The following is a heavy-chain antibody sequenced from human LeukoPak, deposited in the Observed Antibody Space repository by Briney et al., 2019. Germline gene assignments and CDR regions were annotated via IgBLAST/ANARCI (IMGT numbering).Heavy chain of an antibody. Sequence: SETLSLTCTVSGGSISSGGYYWSWIRQPPGKGLEWIGYIYHSGSTYYNPSLKSRVTISVDRSKNQFSLKLSSVTAADTAVYYCARERSLREYYFDYWGQGTLVTVSS. V-gene: IGHV4-30-2*01. CDR1: GGSISSGGYY. CDR2: IYHSGST. D-gene: IGHD2/OR15-2a*01. J-gene: IGHJ4*02. CDR3: ARERSLREYYFDY.